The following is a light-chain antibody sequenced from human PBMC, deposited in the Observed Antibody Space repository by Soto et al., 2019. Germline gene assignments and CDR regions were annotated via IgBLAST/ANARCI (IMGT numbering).Light chain of an antibody. V-gene: IGKV1-27*01. CDR1: QGISNY. J-gene: IGKJ4*01. CDR3: QKYNSAPPLT. CDR2: AAS. Sequence: DIQMTQSPSSLSASVGDRVTITCRASQGISNYLAWYQQKPGKVPKLLIYAASTLQAGVPSRFSGSGSGTDFTLTISSLQPEDVATYYCQKYNSAPPLTFGGGTKVEIK.